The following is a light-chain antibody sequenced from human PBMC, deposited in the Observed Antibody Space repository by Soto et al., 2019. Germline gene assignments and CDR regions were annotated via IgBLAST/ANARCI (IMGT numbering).Light chain of an antibody. CDR2: EVT. CDR3: SSYAGSHNLV. J-gene: IGLJ3*02. Sequence: QSVLTQPPSASGSPGQSVTISCTGTSRDVGGYNYVSWYQHHPGKAPKFIIYEVTKRPSGVPDRFSGSKSGSTASLTVSGLQAEDEADYYRSSYAGSHNLVFGGGTKLTVL. CDR1: SRDVGGYNY. V-gene: IGLV2-8*01.